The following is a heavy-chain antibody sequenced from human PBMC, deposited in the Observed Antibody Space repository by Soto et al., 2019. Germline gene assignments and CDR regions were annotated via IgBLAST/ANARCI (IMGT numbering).Heavy chain of an antibody. J-gene: IGHJ4*02. V-gene: IGHV3-66*01. CDR2: IYSGGST. Sequence: EVQLVESGGGLVQPGRSLRLSCAASGFTVSSNYMSWVRQAPGKGLEWVSVIYSGGSTYYADSVKGRFTISRDNSKNTLYLQMNSLRAEDTAVYYCARYCSSTSCSARDYWGQGTLVTVSS. D-gene: IGHD2-2*01. CDR1: GFTVSSNY. CDR3: ARYCSSTSCSARDY.